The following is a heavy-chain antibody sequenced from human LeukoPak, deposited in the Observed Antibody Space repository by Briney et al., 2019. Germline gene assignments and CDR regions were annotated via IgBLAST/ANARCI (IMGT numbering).Heavy chain of an antibody. Sequence: GGSLRLSCAASGFTFSSYWMSWVRQAPGKGLEWVANIKQDGSEKYYVDSVKGRFTISRDNAKSSMYLQMNSLRVEDTAVYYCATGGNLVGAKGFDYWGQGTLVTVSS. D-gene: IGHD1-26*01. CDR2: IKQDGSEK. CDR3: ATGGNLVGAKGFDY. J-gene: IGHJ4*02. CDR1: GFTFSSYW. V-gene: IGHV3-7*03.